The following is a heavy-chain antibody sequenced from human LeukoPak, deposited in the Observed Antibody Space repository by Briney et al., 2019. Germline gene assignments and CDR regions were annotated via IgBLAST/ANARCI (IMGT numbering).Heavy chain of an antibody. D-gene: IGHD4-23*01. CDR3: AHRQSYYGGNGCFDY. V-gene: IGHV2-5*01. Sequence: SGPTLVKPTQTLTLNCTFSGFSFSTSGVSVGWIRQPPGKALECLALIYWNDDKRYSPSLRSRLTITKDTSKNQVVLTMTNMDPVDTATYYCAHRQSYYGGNGCFDYWGQGTLVTVSS. J-gene: IGHJ4*02. CDR2: IYWNDDK. CDR1: GFSFSTSGVS.